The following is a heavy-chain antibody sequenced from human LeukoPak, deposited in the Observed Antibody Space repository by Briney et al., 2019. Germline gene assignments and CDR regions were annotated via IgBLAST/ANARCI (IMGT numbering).Heavy chain of an antibody. CDR2: IYYSGST. CDR1: GGSISSYY. J-gene: IGHJ5*02. D-gene: IGHD3-10*01. CDR3: ARDYEFRARSVLLWFGEPTVWFDP. Sequence: SETLSLTCTVSGGSISSYYWGWIRQPPGKGLEWIGSIYYSGSTYYNPSLKSRVTISVDTSKNQFSLKLSSVTAADTAVYYCARDYEFRARSVLLWFGEPTVWFDPWGQGTLVTVSS. V-gene: IGHV4-39*07.